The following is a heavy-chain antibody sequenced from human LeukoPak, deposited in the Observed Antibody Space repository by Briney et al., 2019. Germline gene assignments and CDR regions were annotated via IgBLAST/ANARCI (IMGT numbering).Heavy chain of an antibody. Sequence: ASVKVSCKASGYTFTSHGISWVRQAPGQGLEWMGIINPSGGSTSYAQKFQGRVTMTRDTSTSTVYMELSSLRSEDTAVYYCARDPSSIAARQAFDIWGQGTMVTVSS. V-gene: IGHV1-46*01. J-gene: IGHJ3*02. D-gene: IGHD6-6*01. CDR3: ARDPSSIAARQAFDI. CDR1: GYTFTSHG. CDR2: INPSGGST.